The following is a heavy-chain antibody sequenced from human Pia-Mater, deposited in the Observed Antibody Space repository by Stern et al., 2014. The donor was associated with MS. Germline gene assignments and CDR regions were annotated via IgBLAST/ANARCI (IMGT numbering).Heavy chain of an antibody. D-gene: IGHD2/OR15-2a*01. CDR3: AKDRQYLTYFFDH. J-gene: IGHJ5*02. V-gene: IGHV3-30*18. CDR2: VSYDGSNK. CDR1: GFTLGSCA. Sequence: VQLVESGGGVVQPGRPLRLSCVASGFTLGSCAMHWVRQAPGTGLAWVAGVSYDGSNKYYAASVKGRFTISRDNSQNTLYMQMSSLRPEDTAVYYCAKDRQYLTYFFDHWGQGSLVTVSS.